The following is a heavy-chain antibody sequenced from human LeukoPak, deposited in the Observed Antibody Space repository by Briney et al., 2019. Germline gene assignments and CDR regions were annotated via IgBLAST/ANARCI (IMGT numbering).Heavy chain of an antibody. V-gene: IGHV4-34*01. CDR3: AKAYYYDSTGYFEDEY. J-gene: IGHJ4*02. D-gene: IGHD3-22*01. Sequence: SETLSLTCAVYGGSLSGYNWFWIRQPPGKGLEWIGKINHSGRTNYNPSLKSRVTISIDKSENRFSVKLTSVTAADSAVYFCAKAYYYDSTGYFEDEYWGQGTLVAVSS. CDR1: GGSLSGYN. CDR2: INHSGRT.